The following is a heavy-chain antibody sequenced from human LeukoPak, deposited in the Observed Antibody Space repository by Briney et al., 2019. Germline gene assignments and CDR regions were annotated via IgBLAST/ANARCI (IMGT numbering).Heavy chain of an antibody. V-gene: IGHV4-34*01. CDR1: GGSFSGYY. CDR2: INHSGST. J-gene: IGHJ4*02. D-gene: IGHD2-2*01. CDR3: ARSRTRGVTTQFDY. Sequence: SETLSLTCAVYGGSFSGYYWSWIRQSPGKGLEWIGEINHSGSTNYNPSLKSRVTISVDTSKNQFSLKLSSVTAADTAVYYCARSRTRGVTTQFDYWGQGTLFTVSS.